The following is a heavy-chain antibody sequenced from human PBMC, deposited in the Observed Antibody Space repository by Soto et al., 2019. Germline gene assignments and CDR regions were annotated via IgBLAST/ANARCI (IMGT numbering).Heavy chain of an antibody. CDR2: IYGTDTT. V-gene: IGHV3-53*02. CDR3: VRGGFD. CDR1: GFSVSANN. Sequence: EVQLVETGGDLIQPGVSLRLSCAASGFSVSANNMNWVRQAPGKGLEWVSIIYGTDTTYYADSVRGRFTVSRDNSKNTVYLQMDSLRSEDTALYHCVRGGFDWGQGTLVTVSS. D-gene: IGHD3-10*01. J-gene: IGHJ4*02.